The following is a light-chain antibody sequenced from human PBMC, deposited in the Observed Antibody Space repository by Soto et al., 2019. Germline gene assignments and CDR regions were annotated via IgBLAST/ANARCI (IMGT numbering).Light chain of an antibody. J-gene: IGKJ2*01. CDR3: QQYNKVPYT. Sequence: DIQMTQSPSSLSASVGDRVSISCQANQDTDNYLNWYHQKPGKATRLVIYDTFTLEIGVPSRFGGSRSGTKFTFTISGLQPEDVGTYYCQQYNKVPYTFGQGTKVEMK. V-gene: IGKV1-33*01. CDR2: DTF. CDR1: QDTDNY.